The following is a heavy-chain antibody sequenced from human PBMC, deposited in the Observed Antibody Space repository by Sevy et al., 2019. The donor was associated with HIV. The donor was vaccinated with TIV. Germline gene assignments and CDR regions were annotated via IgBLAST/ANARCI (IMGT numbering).Heavy chain of an antibody. CDR1: GFTVHDNY. J-gene: IGHJ4*02. Sequence: GGSVRLSCAISGFTVHDNYIIWVRQAPGKGLEWVSVIFCSGSTYYADSAKGRFTISRDNSKNTVELQMNSVRADDTAVYYCVSLFLWCRRGWSYFDYWGQGTLVTVSS. CDR3: VSLFLWCRRGWSYFDY. CDR2: IFCSGST. D-gene: IGHD6-19*01. V-gene: IGHV3-53*05.